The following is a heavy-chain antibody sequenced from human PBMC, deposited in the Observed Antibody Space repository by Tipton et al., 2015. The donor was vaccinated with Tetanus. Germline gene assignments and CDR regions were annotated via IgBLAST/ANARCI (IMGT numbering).Heavy chain of an antibody. CDR3: ARLSPPMSSHLFDY. J-gene: IGHJ4*02. V-gene: IGHV3-23*01. D-gene: IGHD2/OR15-2a*01. CDR1: GFTFSSYA. CDR2: ISGSGGST. Sequence: GSLRLSCAASGFTFSSYAMSWVRQAPGKGLEWVSAISGSGGSTYYADSVKGRFTISRDNSKNTLYLQVDSLRAEDTARYFCARLSPPMSSHLFDYWGQGTLVTVSS.